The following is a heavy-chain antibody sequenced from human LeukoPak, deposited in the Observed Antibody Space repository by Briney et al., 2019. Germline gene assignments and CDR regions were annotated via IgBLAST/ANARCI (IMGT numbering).Heavy chain of an antibody. Sequence: GGSLRLSCAASGFTVSSNYMGWVRQAPGKGLEWVSVIYSGGSTYYADSVKGRFTISRDNSKNTLYLQMNSLRAEDTAVYYCARDISSGWLTFDYWGQGTLVTVSS. J-gene: IGHJ4*02. V-gene: IGHV3-66*01. CDR1: GFTVSSNY. CDR3: ARDISSGWLTFDY. CDR2: IYSGGST. D-gene: IGHD6-19*01.